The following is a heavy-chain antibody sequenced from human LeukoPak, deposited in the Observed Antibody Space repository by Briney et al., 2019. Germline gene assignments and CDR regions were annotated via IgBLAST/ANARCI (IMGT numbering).Heavy chain of an antibody. CDR1: GYTFTGYY. V-gene: IGHV1-2*02. J-gene: IGHJ4*02. Sequence: GASVKVSCKASGYTFTGYYIHWVRQAPGQGLEWMGWINPNSGGTNYAQKFQGRVTMTRDTSISTAYMELSRLRSDDTAVYYCAACIVGALIGFDYWGQGTLVTVSS. D-gene: IGHD1-26*01. CDR2: INPNSGGT. CDR3: AACIVGALIGFDY.